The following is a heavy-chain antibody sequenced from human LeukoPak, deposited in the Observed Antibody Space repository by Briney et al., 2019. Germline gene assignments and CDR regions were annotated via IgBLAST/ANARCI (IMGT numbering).Heavy chain of an antibody. CDR1: GFTFSNYI. D-gene: IGHD5-24*01. CDR3: GRDLSGDGYNKFDY. CDR2: ISTGSRHI. J-gene: IGHJ4*02. Sequence: PGGSLRLSCAASGFTFSNYIMNWVRQAPGKGLELVSSISTGSRHIYYAASVKGRFTISRDDAKNSLYLQMNSLRAEDTAVYYCGRDLSGDGYNKFDYWGQGTLVTVSP. V-gene: IGHV3-21*01.